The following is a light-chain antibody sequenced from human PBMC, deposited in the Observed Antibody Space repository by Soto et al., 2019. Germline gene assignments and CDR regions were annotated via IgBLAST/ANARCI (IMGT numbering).Light chain of an antibody. V-gene: IGKV3-15*01. CDR1: QSVSNN. Sequence: EIVLTQSPGTLSLSPGERATLSCRASQSVSNNYLAWYQQKPGQAPRLLIYGASTRATGIPARFSGSGSGTEFTLTISSLQSEDFAVYYCQQYNNWPGTFGQGTRWIS. CDR2: GAS. CDR3: QQYNNWPGT. J-gene: IGKJ1*01.